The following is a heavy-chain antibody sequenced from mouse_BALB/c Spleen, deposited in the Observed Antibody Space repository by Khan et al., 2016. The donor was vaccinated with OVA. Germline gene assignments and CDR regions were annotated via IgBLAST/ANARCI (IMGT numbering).Heavy chain of an antibody. CDR2: INPSTGYT. Sequence: VQLQQSGAELAKPGASVKMSCKASGYTFINYWILWVKQRPGKGLEWIGYINPSTGYTEYNQNFKAKATLTADKSSSTAYMQLSSLTSADSAVDYCARRGLRWDFDYWGQGTTLTVSS. D-gene: IGHD1-1*01. CDR3: ARRGLRWDFDY. J-gene: IGHJ2*01. CDR1: GYTFINYW. V-gene: IGHV1-7*01.